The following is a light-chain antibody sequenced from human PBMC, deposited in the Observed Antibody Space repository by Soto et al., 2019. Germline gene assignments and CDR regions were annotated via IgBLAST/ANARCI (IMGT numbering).Light chain of an antibody. CDR3: SSYAGSDSFV. V-gene: IGLV2-8*01. J-gene: IGLJ1*01. Sequence: QSALTQPPSASGSPGQSVTISCTGTSSDIGAYNYVSWYQQHPGKAPKLMIYEVNKRPSGVPDRFSGSKSGNTASLTVSGLQAEDEADCFCSSYAGSDSFVFGTGTKVTVL. CDR1: SSDIGAYNY. CDR2: EVN.